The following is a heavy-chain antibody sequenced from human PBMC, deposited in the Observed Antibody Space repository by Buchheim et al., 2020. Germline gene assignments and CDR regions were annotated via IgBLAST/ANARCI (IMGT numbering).Heavy chain of an antibody. V-gene: IGHV4-59*01. CDR3: ARANWGSFLWIDY. CDR1: GGSISSYY. D-gene: IGHD7-27*01. Sequence: QVQLQESGPGLVKPSETLSLTCTVSGGSISSYYWSWIRQPPGKGLEWIGYIYYSGSTNYNPSLESRVTISVDTSKNQFSLKLSSVTAADTAVYYCARANWGSFLWIDYWGQGTL. J-gene: IGHJ4*02. CDR2: IYYSGST.